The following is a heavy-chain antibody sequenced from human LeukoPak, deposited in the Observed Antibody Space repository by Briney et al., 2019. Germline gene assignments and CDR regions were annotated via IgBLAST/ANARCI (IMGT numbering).Heavy chain of an antibody. CDR1: GGSISSYY. CDR3: ARGRVRLWYSGSYYPSFDY. J-gene: IGHJ4*02. D-gene: IGHD1-26*01. CDR2: IYYSGST. Sequence: SETLSLTCTVSGGSISSYYWSWIRQPPGKGLEWIGNIYYSGSTYYNPSLTSRVTISVDTSKNQFSLKLSSVTAADTAVYYCARGRVRLWYSGSYYPSFDYWGQGTLVTVSS. V-gene: IGHV4-59*12.